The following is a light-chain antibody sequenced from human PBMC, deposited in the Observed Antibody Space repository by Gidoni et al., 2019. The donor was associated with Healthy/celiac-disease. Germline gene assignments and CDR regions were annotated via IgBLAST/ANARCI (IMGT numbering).Light chain of an antibody. CDR1: SSNIGSNT. CDR2: SNH. V-gene: IGLV1-44*01. Sequence: QSVLTQTPSASGTPGQRVTLSCSGSSSNIGSNTVNWYQQLPGTAPKLLIYSNHQRPSGVPDRFSGSKSGTSASLAISGLQSEDEADYYCASWDDSLNGAVFGGGTQLTVL. CDR3: ASWDDSLNGAV. J-gene: IGLJ7*01.